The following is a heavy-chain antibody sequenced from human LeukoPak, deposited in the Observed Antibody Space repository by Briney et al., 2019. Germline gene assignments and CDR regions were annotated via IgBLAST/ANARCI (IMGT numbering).Heavy chain of an antibody. Sequence: PGGSLRLSCAASGFTFSSYSMNWVRQAPGKGLEWVSSISSSSSYIYYADSVKGRFTISRDNAKNSLYLQMNSLRAEDTAVYYCARVLRFLEWLPNWFDPWGQGTLVTVFS. J-gene: IGHJ5*02. V-gene: IGHV3-21*01. CDR2: ISSSSSYI. CDR3: ARVLRFLEWLPNWFDP. D-gene: IGHD3-3*01. CDR1: GFTFSSYS.